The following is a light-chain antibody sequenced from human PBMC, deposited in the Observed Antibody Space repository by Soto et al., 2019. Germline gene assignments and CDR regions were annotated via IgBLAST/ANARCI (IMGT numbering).Light chain of an antibody. Sequence: DIQMTHSPYSLSASVGDRVTITCRASQSISSYLNCYQKKPWKAPKLLIYAASSLQSVVASRFSGSGSGTDWPSTISRRQAVDFATYYFRLRDSTHPTFGQGTKLEIK. CDR2: AAS. V-gene: IGKV1-39*01. CDR3: RLRDSTHPT. CDR1: QSISSY. J-gene: IGKJ2*01.